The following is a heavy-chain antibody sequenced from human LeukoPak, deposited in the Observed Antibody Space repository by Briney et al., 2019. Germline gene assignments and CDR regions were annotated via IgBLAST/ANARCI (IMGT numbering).Heavy chain of an antibody. CDR1: GGSFSGYY. CDR3: ASFGAHSFDY. D-gene: IGHD3-10*01. J-gene: IGHJ4*02. V-gene: IGHV4-34*01. Sequence: SETLSLTCAVYGGSFSGYYWSWIRQPPGKGLEWIGEINHSGSTNYNPSLKSRVTISVDTSKNQFSLKLSSVTAADTAVYYCASFGAHSFDYWGQGTLVTVSS. CDR2: INHSGST.